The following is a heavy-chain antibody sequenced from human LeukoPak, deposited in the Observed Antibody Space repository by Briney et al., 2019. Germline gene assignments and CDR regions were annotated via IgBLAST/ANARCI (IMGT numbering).Heavy chain of an antibody. CDR3: AKNLRASSIGFDY. CDR1: GFTFSSYA. Sequence: PGGSLRLSCAASGFTFSSYAMSWVRQAPGKGLEWVSAISGSGGSTYYADSVKGRFTISRDNSKNTLYLQMDSLRAEDTAVYYCAKNLRASSIGFDYWGQGTLVTVSS. V-gene: IGHV3-23*01. CDR2: ISGSGGST. D-gene: IGHD5/OR15-5a*01. J-gene: IGHJ4*02.